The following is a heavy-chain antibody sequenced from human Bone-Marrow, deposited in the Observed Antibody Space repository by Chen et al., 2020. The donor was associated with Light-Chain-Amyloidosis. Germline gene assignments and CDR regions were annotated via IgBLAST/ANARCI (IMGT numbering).Heavy chain of an antibody. Sequence: EVQLVESGGGLVQPGGSLRLSCATSGFNFSSFGVSWVRQAPGKGLEWVSTVSGSNVSTYYAGAVKGRFIIPRDNSKSTLYLQMSSSRAGDTAVYFCTRKGGYFDFWGQGSLVTVSS. V-gene: IGHV3-23*04. D-gene: IGHD3-10*01. CDR1: GFNFSSFG. CDR3: TRKGGYFDF. J-gene: IGHJ4*02. CDR2: VSGSNVST.